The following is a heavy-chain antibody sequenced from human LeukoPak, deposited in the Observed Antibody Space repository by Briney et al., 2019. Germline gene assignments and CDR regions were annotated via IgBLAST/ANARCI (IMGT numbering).Heavy chain of an antibody. J-gene: IGHJ4*02. CDR1: GFTFTSSA. CDR3: AVSAVVTPTLYYFDY. CDR2: IVVGSGNT. V-gene: IGHV1-58*02. Sequence: SVKVSCKASGFTFTSSAMQWVRQARGQRLEWIGWIVVGSGNTNYAQKFQERVTITRAMSTSTAYMELNSLRAEDTAVYYCAVSAVVTPTLYYFDYWGQGTLVTVSS. D-gene: IGHD2-21*02.